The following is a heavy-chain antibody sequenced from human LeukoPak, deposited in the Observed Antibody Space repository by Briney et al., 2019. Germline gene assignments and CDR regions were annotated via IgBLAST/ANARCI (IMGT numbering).Heavy chain of an antibody. CDR1: GFTFSSYE. CDR2: ISSSGSII. J-gene: IGHJ4*02. Sequence: PGGSLRLSCAASGFTFSSYEMNWVRQAPGKGLEWVSYISSSGSIILYADSVKGRFTISRDNAKNLVHLETNSLRAEDTAVYYCVRDGDSGTDWYWAYWGQGTLVTVSS. CDR3: VRDGDSGTDWYWAY. D-gene: IGHD6-19*01. V-gene: IGHV3-48*03.